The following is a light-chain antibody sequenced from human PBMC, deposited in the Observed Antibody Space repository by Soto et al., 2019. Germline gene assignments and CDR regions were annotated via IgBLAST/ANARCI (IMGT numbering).Light chain of an antibody. CDR3: PQYYSTPYT. Sequence: DIVMTQSPDSLAVSLGERATINCKSSQSVLYSSNNKNYLAWYRQKPGQPPTLRIYWESTRESGVPDRFRGRGSGRWSPLSSGGLQAGDGASSCCPQYYSTPYTFGQDTNLESK. V-gene: IGKV4-1*01. CDR1: QSVLYSSNNKNY. J-gene: IGKJ2*01. CDR2: WES.